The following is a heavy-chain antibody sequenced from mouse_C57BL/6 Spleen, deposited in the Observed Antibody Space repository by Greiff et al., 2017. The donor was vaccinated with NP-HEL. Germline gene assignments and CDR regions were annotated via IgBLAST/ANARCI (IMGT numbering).Heavy chain of an antibody. CDR3: ARSLRGWFAY. CDR1: GFTFSDYG. Sequence: EVHLVESGGGLVKPGGSLKLSCAASGFTFSDYGMHWVRQAPEKGLEWVAYISSGSSTIYYADTVKGRFTISRDNAKNTLFLQMTSLRSEDTAMYYCARSLRGWFAYWGQGTLVTVSA. V-gene: IGHV5-17*01. CDR2: ISSGSSTI. J-gene: IGHJ3*01. D-gene: IGHD1-1*01.